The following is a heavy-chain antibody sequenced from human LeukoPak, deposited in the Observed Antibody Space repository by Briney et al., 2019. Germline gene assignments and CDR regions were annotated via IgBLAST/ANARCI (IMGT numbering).Heavy chain of an antibody. Sequence: ASVKVSCKASGYTFTRYYMHWVRQAPGQGLEWMGIINPSGGSTSYAQKFRGRVTITSDRSVSTAYMELSSLRCEDMVVYSCVTGITIFGVVIHPFVDYWGQGTLVTVSS. CDR2: INPSGGST. CDR3: VTGITIFGVVIHPFVDY. J-gene: IGHJ4*02. V-gene: IGHV1-46*01. CDR1: GYTFTRYY. D-gene: IGHD3-3*01.